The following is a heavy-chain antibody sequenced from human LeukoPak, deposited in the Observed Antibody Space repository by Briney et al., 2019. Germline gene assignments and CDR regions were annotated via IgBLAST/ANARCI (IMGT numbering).Heavy chain of an antibody. D-gene: IGHD6-13*01. J-gene: IGHJ4*02. CDR1: GFTFSDHG. Sequence: GGSLRLSCAASGFTFSDHGMHWIRQAPGKGLEWVTFIRYDGNNKYYADFVKGRFTISRDNSKNTLYLQMNSLRAEDTAVYYCAKDHDSSSWFKRAYSSGFSEVLDYWGQGTLVTVSS. CDR2: IRYDGNNK. CDR3: AKDHDSSSWFKRAYSSGFSEVLDY. V-gene: IGHV3-30*02.